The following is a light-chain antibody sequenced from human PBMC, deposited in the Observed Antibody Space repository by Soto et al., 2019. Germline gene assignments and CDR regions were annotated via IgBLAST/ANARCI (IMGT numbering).Light chain of an antibody. Sequence: EIVLTQSPGTLSLSPGERATLFCMASQSVNSRYLAWYQQKPGQAPRLLIYGTSSRATGIPDRFSGSESGTDFTLSIRSLESADFALYYCRQYGGSLWTVGQGTKVEIK. J-gene: IGKJ1*01. V-gene: IGKV3-20*01. CDR3: RQYGGSLWT. CDR2: GTS. CDR1: QSVNSRY.